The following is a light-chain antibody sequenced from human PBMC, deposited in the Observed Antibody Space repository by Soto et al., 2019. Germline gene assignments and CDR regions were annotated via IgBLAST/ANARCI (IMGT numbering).Light chain of an antibody. CDR2: WAS. CDR1: QSVLYSADNKNY. V-gene: IGKV4-1*01. CDR3: MQATQSSWT. Sequence: DIVMTQSPDSLAVSLGERATINCKSSQSVLYSADNKNYLTWYQQKPGQPPKLLIYWASTRESGVPDRFSGSGSGTDFTLTISRVEAEDVGVYYCMQATQSSWTFGQRTKVEI. J-gene: IGKJ1*01.